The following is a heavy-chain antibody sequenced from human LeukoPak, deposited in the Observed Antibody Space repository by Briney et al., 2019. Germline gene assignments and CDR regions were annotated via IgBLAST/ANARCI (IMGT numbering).Heavy chain of an antibody. Sequence: QPGGSLRLSCAASGFTFNSYWMHWVRQAPGKGLVWVSRINNDGSSTNYADSVKGRFTTSRDNAKNTLYLQMNSLRAEDTAVYYCALRYSTSTSCYPYFDYWGQGTVVTVSS. J-gene: IGHJ4*02. CDR2: INNDGSST. V-gene: IGHV3-74*01. D-gene: IGHD2-2*01. CDR1: GFTFNSYW. CDR3: ALRYSTSTSCYPYFDY.